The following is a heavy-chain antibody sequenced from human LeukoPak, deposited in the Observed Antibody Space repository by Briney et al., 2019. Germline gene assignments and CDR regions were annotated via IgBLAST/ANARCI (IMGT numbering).Heavy chain of an antibody. Sequence: PSETLPLTCTVSGGSISSSSYYWGWIRQPPGKGLEWIGRIYYSGSTYYNPSLKSRVTISVDTSKNQFSLKLSSVTAADTAVYYCAKETYYDYVWGSYRYMVDYWGQGTLVTVSS. V-gene: IGHV4-39*02. CDR1: GGSISSSSYY. D-gene: IGHD3-16*02. CDR3: AKETYYDYVWGSYRYMVDY. J-gene: IGHJ4*02. CDR2: IYYSGST.